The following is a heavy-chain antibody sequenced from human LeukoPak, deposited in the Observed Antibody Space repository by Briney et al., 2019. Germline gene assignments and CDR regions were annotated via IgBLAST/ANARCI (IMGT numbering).Heavy chain of an antibody. CDR1: GFTFSSYD. Sequence: GGSLRLSCAASGFTFSSYDMHWVRQAPGKGLEWVAVIWFDGDNKYYADSVKGRFTISRDNSKNTLYLQMNSLRAEDTAVYYCAKDLTWMLGRFDSWGQGTLVTVSS. V-gene: IGHV3-33*06. CDR3: AKDLTWMLGRFDS. CDR2: IWFDGDNK. J-gene: IGHJ4*02. D-gene: IGHD2-2*03.